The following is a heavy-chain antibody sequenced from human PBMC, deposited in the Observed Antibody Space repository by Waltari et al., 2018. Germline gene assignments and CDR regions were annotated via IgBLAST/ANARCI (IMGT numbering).Heavy chain of an antibody. CDR1: GYTFTSYD. Sequence: QVQLVQSGAEVKKPGASVKVSCKASGYTFTSYDINWVRQATGQGPEWMRCLQPNSGNTGNALNFQGRVTLTRNTCTSTAYVALSSLRSEDTAVYSCARGPDPFYGDYDTCGQGTLVTVAS. V-gene: IGHV1-8*03. CDR2: LQPNSGNT. D-gene: IGHD4-17*01. CDR3: ARGPDPFYGDYDT. J-gene: IGHJ5*02.